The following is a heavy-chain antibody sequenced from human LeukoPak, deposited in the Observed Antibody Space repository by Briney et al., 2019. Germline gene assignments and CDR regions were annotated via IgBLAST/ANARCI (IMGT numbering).Heavy chain of an antibody. D-gene: IGHD3-10*01. CDR3: ARDWYGELTAQPTDRDYYYYYYMDV. V-gene: IGHV1-18*01. CDR2: ISAYNGNT. CDR1: GYTFTSYG. Sequence: ASVKVSCKASGYTFTSYGISWVRHAPGQGLEWMGWISAYNGNTNYAQKLQGRVTMTTDTSTCTAYMELRSLRSDDTAVYYCARDWYGELTAQPTDRDYYYYYYMDVWGKGTTVTVSS. J-gene: IGHJ6*03.